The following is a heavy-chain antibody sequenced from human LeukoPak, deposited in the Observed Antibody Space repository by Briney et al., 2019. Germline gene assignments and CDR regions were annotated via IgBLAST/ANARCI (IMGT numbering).Heavy chain of an antibody. CDR1: GGSFSGYY. J-gene: IGHJ4*02. CDR3: ARGELGPRLSL. Sequence: SETLSLTCAVYGGSFSGYYWSWIRQPPGKGLEWIGEINHRGIINYNPSLKSRVTTSVDTSNSQFSLTLNSVTAADTAIYYCARGELGPRLSLWGQGTLVTVSS. CDR2: INHRGII. D-gene: IGHD1-26*01. V-gene: IGHV4-34*01.